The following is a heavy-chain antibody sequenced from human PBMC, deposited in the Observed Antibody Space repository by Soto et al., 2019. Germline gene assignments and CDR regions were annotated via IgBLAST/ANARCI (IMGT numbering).Heavy chain of an antibody. J-gene: IGHJ6*02. CDR1: GGSVSSSSYY. CDR3: ARHGPAAGYYYYGMDV. V-gene: IGHV4-39*01. D-gene: IGHD6-13*01. Sequence: PSETLSITFTVCGGSVSSSSYYWGWIRQPPGKGLEWIGSIYYSGSTYYNPSLKSRVTISVDTSKNQFSLKLSSVTAADTAVYYCARHGPAAGYYYYGMDVWGQGATVTVSS. CDR2: IYYSGST.